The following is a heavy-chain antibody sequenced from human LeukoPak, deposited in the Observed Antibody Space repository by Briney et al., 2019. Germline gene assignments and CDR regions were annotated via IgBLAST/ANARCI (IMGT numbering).Heavy chain of an antibody. Sequence: GGSLGLSCVASEFTFSSHAMNWVRQAPGKGLEWVGRIKSKTDGGTTDYAAPVKGRFTISRDDSKNTLYLQMNSLKTEDTAVYYCTTDLDAPFDYWGQGTLVTVSS. CDR1: EFTFSSHA. V-gene: IGHV3-15*01. D-gene: IGHD1-1*01. CDR3: TTDLDAPFDY. CDR2: IKSKTDGGTT. J-gene: IGHJ4*02.